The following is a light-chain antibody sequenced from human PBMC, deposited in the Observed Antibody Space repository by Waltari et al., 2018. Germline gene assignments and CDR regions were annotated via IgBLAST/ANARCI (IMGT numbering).Light chain of an antibody. CDR1: PRDTVPYNH. V-gene: IGLV2-14*03. J-gene: IGLJ3*02. CDR3: CSYTTISTRA. Sequence: QSALTQPASVSGSPGQSNTISCNGTPRDTVPYNHFSGYKPHPGKAPKLMIYDVMERPSGVSNRFAGSKSGNTASLTISGLQSEDEGYYYCCSYTTISTRAFGGGTKLTVL. CDR2: DVM.